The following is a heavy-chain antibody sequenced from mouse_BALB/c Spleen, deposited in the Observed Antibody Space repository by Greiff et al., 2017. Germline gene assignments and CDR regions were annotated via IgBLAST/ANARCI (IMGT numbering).Heavy chain of an antibody. J-gene: IGHJ1*01. Sequence: HVQLQQSGPGLVAPSQSLSITCTVSGFSLTDYGVSWIRQPPGKGLEWLGVIWGGGSTYYNSALKSRLSISKDNSKSQVFLKMNSLQTDDTAMYYCAKHYYYGSSYWYFDVWGAGTTVTVAS. V-gene: IGHV2-6-5*01. CDR3: AKHYYYGSSYWYFDV. CDR1: GFSLTDYG. D-gene: IGHD1-1*01. CDR2: IWGGGST.